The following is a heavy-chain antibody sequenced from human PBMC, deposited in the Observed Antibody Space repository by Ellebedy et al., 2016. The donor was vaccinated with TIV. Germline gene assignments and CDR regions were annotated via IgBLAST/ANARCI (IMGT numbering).Heavy chain of an antibody. D-gene: IGHD6-19*01. CDR2: IWSDGSNT. Sequence: GESLKISXEASGFRFSSHGMHWVRQAPGKGLEWVASIWSDGSNTYYPDSVKGRFTISRDNSKNTLYLQMNSLRAEDTAVYYCAREVSSGWYYFDNWGQGTLVTASS. V-gene: IGHV3-33*01. CDR3: AREVSSGWYYFDN. J-gene: IGHJ4*02. CDR1: GFRFSSHG.